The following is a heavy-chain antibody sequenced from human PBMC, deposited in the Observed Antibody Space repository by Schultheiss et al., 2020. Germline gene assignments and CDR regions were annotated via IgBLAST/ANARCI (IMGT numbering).Heavy chain of an antibody. Sequence: GESLKISCAASGFTVSSNYMSWVRQAPGKGLEWVSVIYSGGSTYYADSVKGRFTISRDNSKNTLYLQMNSLRAEDTAVYYCARDSSGSYYNPEPYGMDVWGQGTTVTVSS. V-gene: IGHV3-66*01. D-gene: IGHD3-10*01. CDR3: ARDSSGSYYNPEPYGMDV. J-gene: IGHJ6*02. CDR1: GFTVSSNY. CDR2: IYSGGST.